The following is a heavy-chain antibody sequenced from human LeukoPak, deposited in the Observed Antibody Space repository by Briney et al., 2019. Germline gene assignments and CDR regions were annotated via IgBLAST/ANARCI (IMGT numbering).Heavy chain of an antibody. V-gene: IGHV4-39*07. CDR3: ARMAPLYNWFDP. CDR1: GGSISTDASY. CDR2: IYYSGST. J-gene: IGHJ5*02. D-gene: IGHD5-24*01. Sequence: PSETLSLTCTVSGGSISTDASYWAWIRQPPGKGLEWIGSIYYSGSTYYNPSLKSRVTISVDTSKNQFSLKLSSVTAADTAVYYCARMAPLYNWFDPWGQGTLVTVSS.